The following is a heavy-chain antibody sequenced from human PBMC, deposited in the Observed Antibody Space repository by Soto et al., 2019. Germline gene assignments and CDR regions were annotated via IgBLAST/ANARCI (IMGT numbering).Heavy chain of an antibody. J-gene: IGHJ4*02. D-gene: IGHD6-19*01. V-gene: IGHV3-7*01. Sequence: EVQLVEAGGGLVQPGGSLRLSCAASGFLFDNFWMTWVRQAPGKGLEWVANIKQDGSETYYVDSVKGRFIISRDNAKSSLYLQMNSLRAEDTAVYYCARDTGATVAGTCDYWGQGSLVTVSP. CDR3: ARDTGATVAGTCDY. CDR1: GFLFDNFW. CDR2: IKQDGSET.